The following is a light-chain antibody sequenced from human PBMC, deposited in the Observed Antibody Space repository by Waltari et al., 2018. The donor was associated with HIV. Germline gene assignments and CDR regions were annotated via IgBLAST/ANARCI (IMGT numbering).Light chain of an antibody. J-gene: IGKJ2*03. V-gene: IGKV4-1*01. CDR2: WAS. Sequence: DIVLTQSPDSMAVSLGERATVNCTSSQTVLYSSDNRDYLAWYQVRPGQPPQLLIYWASTLQSGVPDRFSGSGSGTHFTLTISGLQAEDVAIYYCQQYYTTPQSFGQGTRLEI. CDR3: QQYYTTPQS. CDR1: QTVLYSSDNRDY.